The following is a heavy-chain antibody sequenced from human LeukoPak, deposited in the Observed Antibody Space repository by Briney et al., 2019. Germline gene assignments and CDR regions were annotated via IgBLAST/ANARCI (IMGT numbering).Heavy chain of an antibody. D-gene: IGHD3-10*01. CDR3: ARARENGSGSYYKVGYYYYYYYMDV. Sequence: PSETLSLTCTVSGGSISSYYWSWIRQPAGKGLEWIGRIYTSGSTNYNPSLKSRVTMSVDTSKNQFSLKLSSVTAADTAVYYCARARENGSGSYYKVGYYYYYYYMDVWGKGTTVTISS. V-gene: IGHV4-4*07. CDR2: IYTSGST. J-gene: IGHJ6*03. CDR1: GGSISSYY.